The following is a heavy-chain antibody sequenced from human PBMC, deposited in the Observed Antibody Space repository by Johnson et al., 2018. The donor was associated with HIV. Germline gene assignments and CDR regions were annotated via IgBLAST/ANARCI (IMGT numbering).Heavy chain of an antibody. CDR3: AKGPQGIATPDAFDI. Sequence: QVQLVESGGGLVKPGGSLRLSCAASGFTFSDYYMSWIRQAPGKGLEWVAVISHDGSDKYYADSVKGRFTISRDNSKNTLYLQMNSLRAEDTAVYYCAKGPQGIATPDAFDIWGQGTMVTVSS. J-gene: IGHJ3*02. D-gene: IGHD2-21*01. V-gene: IGHV3-30*18. CDR1: GFTFSDYY. CDR2: ISHDGSDK.